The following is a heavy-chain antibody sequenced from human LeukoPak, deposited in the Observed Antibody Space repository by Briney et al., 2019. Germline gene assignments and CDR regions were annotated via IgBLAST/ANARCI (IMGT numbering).Heavy chain of an antibody. J-gene: IGHJ3*02. CDR3: AKDVGGTIFGVVINYHDAFDI. D-gene: IGHD3-3*01. V-gene: IGHV3-30*02. CDR2: IRYDGSNK. CDR1: GFTFSSYG. Sequence: GGSLRLSCAASGFTFSSYGMHWVRQAPGKGLEWVAFIRYDGSNKYYADSVKGRFTISRDNSKNTLYLQMNSLRAEDTAVYYCAKDVGGTIFGVVINYHDAFDICGQGTMVTVSS.